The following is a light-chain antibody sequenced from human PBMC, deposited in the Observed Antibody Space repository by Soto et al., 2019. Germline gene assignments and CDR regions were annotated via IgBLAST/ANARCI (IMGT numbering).Light chain of an antibody. Sequence: DIHLTQSPSFLSASVGDRVTITCRASQGIASSLAWYQQKAGKAPKLLIYAASTLESGVPSRFSGSGPGTEFTLTISTLQPEDFGMYNCQQFNSYPRTFGGGTKVEIK. CDR1: QGIASS. V-gene: IGKV1-9*01. CDR2: AAS. J-gene: IGKJ4*01. CDR3: QQFNSYPRT.